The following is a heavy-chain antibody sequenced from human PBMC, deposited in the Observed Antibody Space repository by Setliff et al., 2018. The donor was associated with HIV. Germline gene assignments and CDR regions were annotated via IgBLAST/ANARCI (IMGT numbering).Heavy chain of an antibody. CDR1: GDSISRGPYY. V-gene: IGHV4-61*02. D-gene: IGHD3-10*01. CDR2: VYSNGDT. Sequence: SETLSLTCTVSGDSISRGPYYWSWIQQSAGRGLEWIGRVYSNGDTNYNPSLRSRVIISVDRSKNQFFLTLVSVTAADTALYYCARSALWFGEADWYFDLWGRGALVTVSS. CDR3: ARSALWFGEADWYFDL. J-gene: IGHJ2*01.